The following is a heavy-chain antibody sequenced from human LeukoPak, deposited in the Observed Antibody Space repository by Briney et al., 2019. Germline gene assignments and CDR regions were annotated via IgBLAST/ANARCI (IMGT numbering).Heavy chain of an antibody. V-gene: IGHV3-11*01. CDR3: ARDAIDSSGFDFDY. J-gene: IGHJ4*02. CDR1: GFTFSDYY. D-gene: IGHD3-22*01. CDR2: ISTSAGTI. Sequence: TGGSLRLSCAASGFTFSDYYMTWIRQAPGKGLEWISYISTSAGTIYYADSVKGRFTISRDNAKNSLYLQMNSLRAEDTAVYYCARDAIDSSGFDFDYWGQGTLVTVSS.